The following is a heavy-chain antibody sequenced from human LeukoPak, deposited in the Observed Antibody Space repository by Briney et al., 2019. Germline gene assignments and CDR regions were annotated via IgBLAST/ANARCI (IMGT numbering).Heavy chain of an antibody. CDR1: GLTFDDYA. Sequence: GGSLRLSCAASGLTFDDYAMHWVRQAPGKGLEWVSLISADGDKTYYADSAKGRFTISRDDSKTSLYLQMNSLRTEDTALYYCAQDIGDFDVLTAYYGFDHWGPGTLVTVSS. V-gene: IGHV3-43*02. CDR3: AQDIGDFDVLTAYYGFDH. CDR2: ISADGDKT. J-gene: IGHJ4*02. D-gene: IGHD3-9*01.